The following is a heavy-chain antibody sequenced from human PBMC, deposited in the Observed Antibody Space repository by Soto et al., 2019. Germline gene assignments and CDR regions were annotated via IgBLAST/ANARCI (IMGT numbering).Heavy chain of an antibody. CDR3: ARSLRRGYSYGYYFDY. J-gene: IGHJ4*02. CDR2: IYYSGST. D-gene: IGHD5-18*01. Sequence: QVQLQESGPGLVKPSQTLSLTCTVSGGSISSGGYYWSWIRQHPGKGLEWIGYIYYSGSTYYNPSLTSRVTISVDTSKNQFSLKLSSVTAADTAVYYCARSLRRGYSYGYYFDYWGQGTLVTVSS. V-gene: IGHV4-31*03. CDR1: GGSISSGGYY.